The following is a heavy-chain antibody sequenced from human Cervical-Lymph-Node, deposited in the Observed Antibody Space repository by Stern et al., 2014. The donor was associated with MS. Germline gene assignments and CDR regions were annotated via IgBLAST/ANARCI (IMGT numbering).Heavy chain of an antibody. CDR1: GFTFSSYS. D-gene: IGHD1-26*01. V-gene: IGHV3-48*04. CDR2: MTSRGRTI. J-gene: IGHJ4*02. Sequence: VQSGGSLRLSCAASGFTFSSYSMNWVRQAPGKGLEWVSYMTSRGRTISYSDSVKGRFTISRDNAKSSLFLQIDNLRVEDTAVYYCVRDIVTRGYWGQGTPVSVSS. CDR3: VRDIVTRGY.